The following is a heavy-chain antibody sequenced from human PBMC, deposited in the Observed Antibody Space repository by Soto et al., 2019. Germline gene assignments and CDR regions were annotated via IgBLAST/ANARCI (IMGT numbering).Heavy chain of an antibody. CDR3: AKDPGYSSGFEYFQH. Sequence: GGSLRLSCAASGFTFSSYAMSWVRQAPGKGLEWVSAISGSGGSTYYADSVKGRFTISRDNSKNTLYLQMNSLRAEDTAVYYCAKDPGYSSGFEYFQHWGQGTLVTVSS. D-gene: IGHD6-19*01. J-gene: IGHJ1*01. V-gene: IGHV3-23*01. CDR1: GFTFSSYA. CDR2: ISGSGGST.